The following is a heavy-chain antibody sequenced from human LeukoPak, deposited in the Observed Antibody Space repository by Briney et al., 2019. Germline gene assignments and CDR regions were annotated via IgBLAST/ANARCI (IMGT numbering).Heavy chain of an antibody. CDR1: GGSISSYY. CDR3: ARHQWLVIDY. V-gene: IGHV4-59*08. Sequence: SETLSLTCTVSGGSISSYYWSWIRQPPGKGLEWIGYIYYSGSTNYNPSLKSRVTISVDTSKNQFSLKLSSVTAADTAVYYCARHQWLVIDYWGQGTLVTVSS. CDR2: IYYSGST. J-gene: IGHJ4*02. D-gene: IGHD6-19*01.